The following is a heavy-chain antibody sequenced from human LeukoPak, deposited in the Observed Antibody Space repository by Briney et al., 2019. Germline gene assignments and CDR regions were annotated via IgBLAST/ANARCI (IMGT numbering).Heavy chain of an antibody. CDR3: ARDDILTGYYPSFDY. D-gene: IGHD3-9*01. CDR2: ISSSGSTI. Sequence: GGSLRLSCAASGFTVSSNYMSWVRQAPGKGLEWVSYISSSGSTIYYADSVKGRFTISRDNAKNSLYLQMNSLRAEDTAVYYCARDDILTGYYPSFDYWGQGTLVTVSS. CDR1: GFTVSSNY. V-gene: IGHV3-11*04. J-gene: IGHJ4*02.